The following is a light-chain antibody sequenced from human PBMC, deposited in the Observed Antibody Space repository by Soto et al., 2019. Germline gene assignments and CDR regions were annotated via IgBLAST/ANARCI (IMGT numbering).Light chain of an antibody. J-gene: IGKJ1*01. CDR2: GAS. CDR3: QQYGFSLRT. CDR1: QSVSRY. V-gene: IGKV3-20*01. Sequence: IVLTQSPGTLSLSPGERATLSCRASQSVSRYLAWYQQKPGQAPRLLIYGASSRATGIPDRFSGSGSGTDFTLTISRLEPEDFAVYYCQQYGFSLRTFGQGSKVEI.